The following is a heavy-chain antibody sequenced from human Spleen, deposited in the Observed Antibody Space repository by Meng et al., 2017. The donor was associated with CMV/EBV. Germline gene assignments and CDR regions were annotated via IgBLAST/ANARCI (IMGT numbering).Heavy chain of an antibody. V-gene: IGHV3-69-1*01. J-gene: IGHJ4*02. Sequence: GGSLRLSCAASGFTFSDYYMNWVSQAPGKGLEWVSSISSGVTIYYADSVRGRFTISRDNARDSLYLHMNSLRAEDTAVYYCARASMVATSLDYWGQGTLVTVSS. D-gene: IGHD5-12*01. CDR1: GFTFSDYY. CDR2: ISSGVTI. CDR3: ARASMVATSLDY.